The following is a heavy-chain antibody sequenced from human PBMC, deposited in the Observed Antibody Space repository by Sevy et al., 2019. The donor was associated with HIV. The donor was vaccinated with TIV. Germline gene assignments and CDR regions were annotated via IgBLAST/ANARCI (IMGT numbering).Heavy chain of an antibody. CDR1: GFALSSQW. J-gene: IGHJ5*02. CDR2: VSHDGSAT. V-gene: IGHV3-74*01. CDR3: ARESFYYGSVNWGRWLDP. Sequence: GGSLRLSCTASGFALSSQWMHWVRQAPGKGLVWVSRVSHDGSATDYADSVKGRFTMFRDNAKNTLFLQMKSLRAEDTALYYCARESFYYGSVNWGRWLDPWGQGTLVTVSS. D-gene: IGHD3-16*01.